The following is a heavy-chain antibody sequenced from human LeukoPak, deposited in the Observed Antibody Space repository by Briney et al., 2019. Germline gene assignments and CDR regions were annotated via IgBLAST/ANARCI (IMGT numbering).Heavy chain of an antibody. CDR3: ARGGLVRGTINSLIGFDI. J-gene: IGHJ3*02. D-gene: IGHD3-10*01. CDR2: IYYSGST. CDR1: GGSISSYY. V-gene: IGHV4-59*01. Sequence: SETLSLTCTVSGGSISSYYWSWLRQPPGKGLEWIGYIYYSGSTNYNPSLKSRVTISVDTSKNQFSLKLSSVTAADTAVYYCARGGLVRGTINSLIGFDIWGQGIMVTVSS.